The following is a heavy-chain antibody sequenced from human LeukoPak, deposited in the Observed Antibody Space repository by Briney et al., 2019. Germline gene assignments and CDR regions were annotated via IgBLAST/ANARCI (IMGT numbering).Heavy chain of an antibody. D-gene: IGHD5-24*01. J-gene: IGHJ3*02. CDR2: ISGSGGST. CDR1: GFTFSSYA. CDR3: AKEQRPATIAGGAFDI. V-gene: IGHV3-23*01. Sequence: PGGSLRLSCAASGFTFSSYAMSWVRQAPGKGLEWVSAISGSGGSTYYADSVKGRFTISRDNSKNTLYLQMNSLRAEDTAVYYCAKEQRPATIAGGAFDIWGQGTMVTVSS.